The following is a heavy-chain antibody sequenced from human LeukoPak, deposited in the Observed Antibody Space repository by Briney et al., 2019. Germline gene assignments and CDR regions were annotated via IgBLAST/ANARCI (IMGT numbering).Heavy chain of an antibody. J-gene: IGHJ4*02. Sequence: PSETLSLTCTVSGGSISSSSYYWGWIRQPPGKGLEWIGSIYHSGSTYYNPSLKSRVTISVDTSKNQFSLKLSSVTAADTAVYYCARVMGGSGSYGYWGQGTLVTVSS. D-gene: IGHD3-10*01. V-gene: IGHV4-39*07. CDR3: ARVMGGSGSYGY. CDR2: IYHSGST. CDR1: GGSISSSSYY.